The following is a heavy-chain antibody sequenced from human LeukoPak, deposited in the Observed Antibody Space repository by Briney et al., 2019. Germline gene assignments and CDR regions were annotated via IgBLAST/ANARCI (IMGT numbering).Heavy chain of an antibody. D-gene: IGHD3-3*01. V-gene: IGHV4-31*03. Sequence: PSQTLSLTCTVSGGSINSGDYSWTWIRQHPGKGLEWIGYIYYSGSTYYNPSLKSRVTISLDTSKNQFSLKLTYVTAADTAVYYCARAITIYGVVTPFNPWGQGTLVTVSS. CDR1: GGSINSGDYS. CDR2: IYYSGST. J-gene: IGHJ5*02. CDR3: ARAITIYGVVTPFNP.